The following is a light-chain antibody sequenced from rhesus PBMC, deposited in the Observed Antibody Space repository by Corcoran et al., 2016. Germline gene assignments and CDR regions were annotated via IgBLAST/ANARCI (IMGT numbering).Light chain of an antibody. CDR3: SSYAGSNTFL. CDR1: SNDVGGYDY. V-gene: IGLV2-32*02. CDR2: EVS. Sequence: QAALTQPPSVSGSPGQSVTISCNGTSNDVGGYDYVSWYQQHPGTAPKLMIYEVSKRPSGVSDRFSGSKSGNTASLTISGLQAEDEADYYCSSYAGSNTFLFGGGTRLTVL. J-gene: IGLJ2*01.